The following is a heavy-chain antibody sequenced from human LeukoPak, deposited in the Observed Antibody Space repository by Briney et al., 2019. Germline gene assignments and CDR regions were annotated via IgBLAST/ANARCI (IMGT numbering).Heavy chain of an antibody. V-gene: IGHV7-4-1*02. D-gene: IGHD3-22*01. CDR2: INTNNGNP. CDR3: TRVFFYDASGYPHWFDP. CDR1: GYTFTDYY. Sequence: ASVKVSCKASGYTFTDYYMHWVRQAPGQGLEWMGWINTNNGNPTYAQDFTGRFVFSLDTSVTTAFLQIINLKAEDTAIYYCTRVFFYDASGYPHWFDPWGQGTLVTVSS. J-gene: IGHJ5*02.